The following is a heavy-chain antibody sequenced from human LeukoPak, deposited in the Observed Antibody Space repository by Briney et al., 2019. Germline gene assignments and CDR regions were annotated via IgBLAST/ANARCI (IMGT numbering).Heavy chain of an antibody. J-gene: IGHJ4*02. CDR2: ISSSSSFI. V-gene: IGHV3-21*01. CDR3: ARDYYGSETPH. Sequence: PGGSLRLSCAASGFTFSTYSMNWVRQAPGKGLEWVSSISSSSSFIYYADSVKGRFTISRDNAKNSLYLQMNNLRVEDTAVYYCARDYYGSETPHWGQGTLVTVSS. D-gene: IGHD3-10*01. CDR1: GFTFSTYS.